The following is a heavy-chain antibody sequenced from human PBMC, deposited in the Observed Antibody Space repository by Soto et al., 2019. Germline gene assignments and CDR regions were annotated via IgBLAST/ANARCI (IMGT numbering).Heavy chain of an antibody. CDR1: GGSISSYY. D-gene: IGHD3-3*01. CDR3: ARAQYYDFWSGSSGWFDP. V-gene: IGHV4-59*01. CDR2: IYYSGST. Sequence: ASETLSLTCTVSGGSISSYYWSWIRQPPGKGLEWIGYIYYSGSTNYNPSLKSRVTISVDTSKNQFSLKLSSVTAADTAVYYCARAQYYDFWSGSSGWFDPWGQGTLVTVSS. J-gene: IGHJ5*02.